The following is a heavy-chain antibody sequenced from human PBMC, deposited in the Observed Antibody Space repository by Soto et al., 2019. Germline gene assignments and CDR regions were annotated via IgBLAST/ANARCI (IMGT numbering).Heavy chain of an antibody. CDR3: ARHVSMVRLSWFDP. D-gene: IGHD3-10*01. CDR1: GDSISSNNYH. J-gene: IGHJ5*02. V-gene: IGHV4-61*05. CDR2: ISYSGSS. Sequence: PSETLSLTCTVSGDSISSNNYHWGWIRQPPGKGLEWIGYISYSGSSNYNPSLKSRVTISLDTSKNQFSLKLSSVTAADTAVYYCARHVSMVRLSWFDPWGQGTLVTVSS.